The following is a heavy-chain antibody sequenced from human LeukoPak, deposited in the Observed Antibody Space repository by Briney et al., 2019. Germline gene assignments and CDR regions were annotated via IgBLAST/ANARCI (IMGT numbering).Heavy chain of an antibody. V-gene: IGHV3-21*01. CDR1: GFTFSSYS. J-gene: IGHJ4*02. D-gene: IGHD6-13*01. Sequence: GGFLRLSCAASGFTFSSYSMNWVRQAPGKGLEWVSSISSSSSYIYYADSVKGRFTISRDNAKNSLYLQMNSLRAEDTAVYYCARDGLSSSWPFDFWGQGTLVTVSS. CDR2: ISSSSSYI. CDR3: ARDGLSSSWPFDF.